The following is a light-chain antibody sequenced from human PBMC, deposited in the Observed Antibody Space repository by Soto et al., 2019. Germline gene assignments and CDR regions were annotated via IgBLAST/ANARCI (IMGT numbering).Light chain of an antibody. Sequence: HMSQSPSSLSASIGDSVTITCRASQTIIGYLNWYQQKPGKAPRLLINAASNLQSGVPSRFRGSGSETDFTLPITSLQPDDFATYYCQQYNTYYSFGQGTKVDI. CDR3: QQYNTYYS. V-gene: IGKV1-39*01. CDR2: AAS. J-gene: IGKJ2*03. CDR1: QTIIGY.